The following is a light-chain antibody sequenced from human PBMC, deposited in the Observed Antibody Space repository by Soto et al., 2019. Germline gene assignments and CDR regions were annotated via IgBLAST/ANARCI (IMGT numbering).Light chain of an antibody. CDR2: EGT. V-gene: IGLV2-23*01. CDR1: NNDVGGYNL. CDR3: CSSVGSYSYV. J-gene: IGLJ1*01. Sequence: QPVLTQPASVSGSPGQSITISCTGTNNDVGGYNLVSWYQQRPGKAPKLLIYEGTKRPSGVSIRFSGSKSGKTASLTISGLQAEDEADYYCCSSVGSYSYVFGPGTKVTV.